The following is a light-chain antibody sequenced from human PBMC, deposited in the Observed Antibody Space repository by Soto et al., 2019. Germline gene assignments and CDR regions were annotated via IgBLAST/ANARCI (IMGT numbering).Light chain of an antibody. J-gene: IGLJ2*01. Sequence: QVVVTQEPSLTVSPGGTVTLTCGSSTGVVTSGHYPYWFQQKPGQAPKTLIYETSNKHSWTPARFSGSLLGGKAALTLSGAQPEDEAEYYCLLSYSGPRVFGGGTKLTVL. CDR2: ETS. CDR3: LLSYSGPRV. CDR1: TGVVTSGHY. V-gene: IGLV7-46*01.